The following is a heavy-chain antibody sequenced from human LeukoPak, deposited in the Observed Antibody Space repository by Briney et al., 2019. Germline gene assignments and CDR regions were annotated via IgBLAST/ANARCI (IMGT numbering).Heavy chain of an antibody. CDR1: GGSISSHY. J-gene: IGHJ5*02. CDR2: IYYSGNT. D-gene: IGHD3-16*02. Sequence: SETLSLTCTVSGGSISSHYWSWIRQPPGKGLEWIGDIYYSGNTNYNPSLKSRVTISIDTSKNQFSLKLSSVTAADTAMYYCARLYNHNWFDPWGQGTLVTVS. V-gene: IGHV4-59*11. CDR3: ARLYNHNWFDP.